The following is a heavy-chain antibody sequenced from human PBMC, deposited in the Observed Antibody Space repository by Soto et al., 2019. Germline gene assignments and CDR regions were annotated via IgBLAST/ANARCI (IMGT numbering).Heavy chain of an antibody. J-gene: IGHJ4*02. CDR3: ATFFTPFPNAKRPY. CDR1: GYTLTELS. Sequence: ASVKVSCKVSGYTLTELSMYWVRQSPGKGLEWMGGFDPEDGETIYAQKFQGRVTMTEDTSTDTAYMELSSLRSEDTAVYYCATFFTPFPNAKRPYWGQGTLVTVSS. CDR2: FDPEDGET. V-gene: IGHV1-24*01.